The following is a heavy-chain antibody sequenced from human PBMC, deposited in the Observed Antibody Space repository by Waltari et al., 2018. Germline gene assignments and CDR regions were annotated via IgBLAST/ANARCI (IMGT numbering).Heavy chain of an antibody. J-gene: IGHJ2*01. CDR2: IYHVGIT. CDR3: ARGGFDSDCYFDL. Sequence: QVQLQESGPGLVEPSETLSLTCAVSGFSINSAYYWGWIRQPPAKGLEWIGSIYHVGITYYNPSLKSRVTISMDTSKNQFSLKLNSVTAADTAIYYCARGGFDSDCYFDLWGRGTLVTVSS. V-gene: IGHV4-38-2*01. CDR1: GFSINSAYY. D-gene: IGHD1-26*01.